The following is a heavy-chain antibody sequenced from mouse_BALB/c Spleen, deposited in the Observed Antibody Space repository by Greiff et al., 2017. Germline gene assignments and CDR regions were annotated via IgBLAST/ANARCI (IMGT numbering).Heavy chain of an antibody. CDR2: INPSNGGT. J-gene: IGHJ4*01. Sequence: QVQLQQPGAELVKPGASVKLSCKASGYTFTSYYMYWVKQRPGQGLEWIGGINPSNGGTNFNEKFKSKATLTVDKSSSTAYMQLSSLTSEDSAVYYCTRGRDYYAMDYWGQGTSVTVSS. CDR1: GYTFTSYY. D-gene: IGHD3-3*01. CDR3: TRGRDYYAMDY. V-gene: IGHV1S81*02.